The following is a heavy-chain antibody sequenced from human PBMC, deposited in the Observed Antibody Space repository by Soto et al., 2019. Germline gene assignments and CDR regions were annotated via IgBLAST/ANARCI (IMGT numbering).Heavy chain of an antibody. CDR2: ISGSGGST. CDR3: AKTPRIVGATWDY. D-gene: IGHD1-26*01. CDR1: GFTFSSYA. V-gene: IGHV3-23*01. Sequence: LRLSCAASGFTFSSYAMSWVRQAPGKGLEWVSAISGSGGSTYYADSVKGRFTISRDNSKNTLYLQMNSLRAEDTAVYYCAKTPRIVGATWDYWGQGTLVTVSS. J-gene: IGHJ4*02.